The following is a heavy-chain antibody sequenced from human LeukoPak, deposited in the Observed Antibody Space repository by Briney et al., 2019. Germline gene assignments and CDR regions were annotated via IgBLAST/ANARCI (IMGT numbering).Heavy chain of an antibody. Sequence: GGSLRLSCAASGFTFSSYWMHWVRQAPGKGLVWVSGINSDGSSTTYADSVKGRFTISRDNAKNTLYLQMNSLRAEDTAVYYCARTTSMSYVGDAFDIWGQGTMVTVSS. V-gene: IGHV3-74*01. CDR1: GFTFSSYW. D-gene: IGHD1-26*01. CDR2: INSDGSST. J-gene: IGHJ3*02. CDR3: ARTTSMSYVGDAFDI.